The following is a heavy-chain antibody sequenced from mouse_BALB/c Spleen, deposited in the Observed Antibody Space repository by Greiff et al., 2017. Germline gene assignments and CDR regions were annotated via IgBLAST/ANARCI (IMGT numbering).Heavy chain of an antibody. CDR1: GYTFTSYV. J-gene: IGHJ4*01. V-gene: IGHV1-14*01. Sequence: EVKLMESGPELVTPGVSVKMSCKASGYTFTSYVMHWVKQKPGQGLEWIGYINPYNDGTKYNEKFKGKATLTSDKSSSTAYMELSSLTSEDSAVYYCARVWFYAMDYWGQGTSVTVSS. CDR2: INPYNDGT. CDR3: ARVWFYAMDY. D-gene: IGHD2-10*02.